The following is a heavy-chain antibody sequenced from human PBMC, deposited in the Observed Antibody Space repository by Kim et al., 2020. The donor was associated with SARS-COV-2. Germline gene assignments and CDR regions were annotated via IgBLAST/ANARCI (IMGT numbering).Heavy chain of an antibody. CDR2: IGGGGVNT. J-gene: IGHJ4*02. CDR1: GFTFSSYD. Sequence: GGSLRLSCAASGFTFSSYDMTWVRQPPGKGLEWVSIIGGGGVNTFYADSVKGRFTISRDNSKNTLDLQMNSLRAEDTALYYCAKGTSSRHFDYWGQGILVTVSS. CDR3: AKGTSSRHFDY. V-gene: IGHV3-23*01. D-gene: IGHD2-2*01.